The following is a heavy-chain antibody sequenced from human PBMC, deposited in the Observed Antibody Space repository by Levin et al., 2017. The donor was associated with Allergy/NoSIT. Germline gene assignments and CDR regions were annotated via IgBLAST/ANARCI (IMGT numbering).Heavy chain of an antibody. CDR2: IYYSGST. J-gene: IGHJ3*02. Sequence: SQTLSLTCTVSGGSISSSSYYWGWIRQPPGKGLEWIGSIYYSGSTYYNPSLKSRVTISVDTSKNQFSLKLSSVTAADTAVYYCARPAGDAFDIWGQGTMVTVSS. CDR1: GGSISSSSYY. CDR3: ARPAGDAFDI. V-gene: IGHV4-39*01.